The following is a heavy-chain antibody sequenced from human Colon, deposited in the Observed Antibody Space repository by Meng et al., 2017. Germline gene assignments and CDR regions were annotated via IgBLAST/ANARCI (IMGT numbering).Heavy chain of an antibody. Sequence: SVKISCKASGGTFSSYTISWVRQAPGQGLEWMGRIIPILGIANYAQKFQGRVTITADKSTSTAYMELSSLRSEDTAVYYCARVATYYGDYDYWGQGTRVTGSS. CDR2: IIPILGIA. CDR3: ARVATYYGDYDY. V-gene: IGHV1-69*02. D-gene: IGHD4-17*01. J-gene: IGHJ4*02. CDR1: GGTFSSYT.